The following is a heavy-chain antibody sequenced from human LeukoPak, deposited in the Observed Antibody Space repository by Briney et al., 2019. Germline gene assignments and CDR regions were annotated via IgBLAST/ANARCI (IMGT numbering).Heavy chain of an antibody. CDR3: ARVAPPYYGELDY. CDR2: ISSSSSTI. CDR1: GFTFSSYS. J-gene: IGHJ4*02. D-gene: IGHD3-3*01. V-gene: IGHV3-48*04. Sequence: GGPLRLSCAASGFTFSSYSMNWVRQAPGKGLEWVSYISSSSSTIYYADSVKGRFTISRDNAKNSLYLQMNSLRAEDTAVYYCARVAPPYYGELDYWGQGTLVTVSS.